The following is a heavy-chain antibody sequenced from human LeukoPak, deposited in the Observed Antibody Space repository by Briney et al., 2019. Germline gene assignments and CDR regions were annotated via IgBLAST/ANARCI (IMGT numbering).Heavy chain of an antibody. CDR2: IKEDGSEKK. J-gene: IGHJ4*02. V-gene: IGHV3-7*04. D-gene: IGHD5-12*01. CDR3: ARGGYRYEY. Sequence: PGGSLRLSCAASGFTFSSYWMSWVRQAPGKGLEWVANIKEDGSEKKYYEDSVKGRFAISRDNTKKSLYLQMNSLRAEDTAVYYCARGGYRYEYWGQGTLVTVSS. CDR1: GFTFSSYW.